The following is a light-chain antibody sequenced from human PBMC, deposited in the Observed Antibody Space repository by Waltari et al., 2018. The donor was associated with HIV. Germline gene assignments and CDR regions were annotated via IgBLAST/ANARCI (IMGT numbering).Light chain of an antibody. CDR3: QQYSTFPGT. CDR2: KAS. CDR1: QTISDW. Sequence: EIKMTQTHSALSASVGDRVTITCRASQTISDWLAWYQQRPGKAPKLLIFKASGLESGVPSRFSGSLSGTEFTLTISSLQPDDLATYYCQQYSTFPGTFGQGTKVEI. J-gene: IGKJ1*01. V-gene: IGKV1-5*03.